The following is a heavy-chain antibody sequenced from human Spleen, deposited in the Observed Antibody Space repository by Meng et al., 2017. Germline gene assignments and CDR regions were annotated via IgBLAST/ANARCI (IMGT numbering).Heavy chain of an antibody. V-gene: IGHV1-46*01. CDR2: VNPSGGST. CDR1: GYTFTSYY. J-gene: IGHJ4*02. Sequence: ASVKVSCKASGYTFTSYYIHWVRQAPGQGLEWMGMVNPSGGSTTYAQKFQGRVTMTRDTSISTANMDLNSLRSDDTAVYYCARVVIPGGRGLYYWGQGTLVTVSS. CDR3: ARVVIPGGRGLYY. D-gene: IGHD2-15*01.